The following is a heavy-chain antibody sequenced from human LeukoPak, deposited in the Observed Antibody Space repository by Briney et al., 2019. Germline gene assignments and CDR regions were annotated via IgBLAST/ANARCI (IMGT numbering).Heavy chain of an antibody. Sequence: GGSLRLSCAASGFTFSSYSMNWVRQAPGKGLEWVSSISSSSSYIYYADSVKGRFTISRDNAKNSLYLQMNSLRAEDTALYYCAKDAIGSGSYYVLDYWGQGTLVTVSS. J-gene: IGHJ4*02. V-gene: IGHV3-21*04. CDR3: AKDAIGSGSYYVLDY. CDR2: ISSSSSYI. CDR1: GFTFSSYS. D-gene: IGHD3-10*01.